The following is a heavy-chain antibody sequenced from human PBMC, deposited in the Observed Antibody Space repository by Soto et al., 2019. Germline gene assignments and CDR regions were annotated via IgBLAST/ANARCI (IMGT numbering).Heavy chain of an antibody. D-gene: IGHD5-12*01. V-gene: IGHV3-23*01. CDR1: GFPFSSYA. Sequence: LRLSCVTPGFPFSSYALSWARQDPGKGLEWVSAISESGDSTYYADSVKGRFTISRDNSNNTLYLQMNSLRAEDTAIYYCARGGYHHGYGPWGQGTLVSV. J-gene: IGHJ5*02. CDR3: ARGGYHHGYGP. CDR2: ISESGDST.